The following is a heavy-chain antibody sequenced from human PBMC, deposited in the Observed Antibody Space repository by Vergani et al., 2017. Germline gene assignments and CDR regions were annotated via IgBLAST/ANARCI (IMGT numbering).Heavy chain of an antibody. CDR3: ARGAGVDY. CDR1: GDSVSSGTHY. J-gene: IGHJ4*02. V-gene: IGHV4-61*02. D-gene: IGHD4-17*01. CDR2: IFASGSA. Sequence: QVQLEESGPGLVKPSQTLSLPCTVSGDSVSSGTHYWSWIRQPVGKGLEWVGRIFASGSAHFHPSLKSRVSMSIDTSKNQFSLNLTSVTAADTAVYYCARGAGVDYWGQGILVTVSS.